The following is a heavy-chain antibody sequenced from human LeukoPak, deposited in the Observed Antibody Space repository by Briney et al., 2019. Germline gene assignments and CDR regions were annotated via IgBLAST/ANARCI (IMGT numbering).Heavy chain of an antibody. CDR2: IYYSGNS. CDR1: GVSISSDY. J-gene: IGHJ5*02. CDR3: ARRLRQNLFDP. V-gene: IGHV4-59*08. Sequence: LETLSLTCTVSGVSISSDYWSWIRLPPGKGLEWIGYIYYSGNSNYNPSLKSRVTMSVDTSKNQFSLKLTSVTAADTAVYYCARRLRQNLFDPWGQGTLVTVSS. D-gene: IGHD4-17*01.